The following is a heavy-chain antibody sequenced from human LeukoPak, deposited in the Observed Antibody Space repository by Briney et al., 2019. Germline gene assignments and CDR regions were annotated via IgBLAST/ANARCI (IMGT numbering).Heavy chain of an antibody. J-gene: IGHJ4*02. CDR2: INHSGST. Sequence: PSETLSLTCAVYGGSFSGYYWNWIRQAPEKGLEWIGEINHSGSTNYNPSLKSRVTMSVDTYRNQFSLRLSSVTAADTAVYYCARSYDYLWGSHRYTPTFDSWGQGTLVTVSS. CDR3: ARSYDYLWGSHRYTPTFDS. V-gene: IGHV4-34*01. D-gene: IGHD3-16*02. CDR1: GGSFSGYY.